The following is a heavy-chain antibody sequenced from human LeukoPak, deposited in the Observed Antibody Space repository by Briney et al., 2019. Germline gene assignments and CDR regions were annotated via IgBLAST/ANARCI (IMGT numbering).Heavy chain of an antibody. CDR2: INPNSGGT. J-gene: IGHJ5*02. CDR3: ARGSRHGSGSYSNWFDP. CDR1: VYTFTDYY. V-gene: IGHV1-2*02. Sequence: GASVTVSCKASVYTFTDYYMHWVRQAPGQGLEWMEWINPNSGGTNYAQKFQGRVTMTRDTSINTAYMELSRLRSDDTAVYYCARGSRHGSGSYSNWFDPWGQGTLVTVSS. D-gene: IGHD3-10*01.